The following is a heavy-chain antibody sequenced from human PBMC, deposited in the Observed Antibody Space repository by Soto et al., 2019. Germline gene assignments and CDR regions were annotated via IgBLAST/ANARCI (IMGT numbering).Heavy chain of an antibody. CDR2: ISAYNGNT. V-gene: IGHV1-18*04. J-gene: IGHJ4*02. Sequence: RASVKVSFKASGYTFTSYGISWLRQAPGQGLEWMGWISAYNGNTNYAQKLQGRVTMTTDTSTSTAYMELRSLRSDDTAVYYCARDRPIAVAGPLDYWGQGTLVTVSS. D-gene: IGHD6-19*01. CDR1: GYTFTSYG. CDR3: ARDRPIAVAGPLDY.